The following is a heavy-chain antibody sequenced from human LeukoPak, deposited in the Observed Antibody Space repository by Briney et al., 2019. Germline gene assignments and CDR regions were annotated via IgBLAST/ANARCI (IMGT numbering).Heavy chain of an antibody. CDR3: ARDPSSVTLYFFDY. CDR1: GYTFRGNY. D-gene: IGHD4-11*01. V-gene: IGHV1-2*02. Sequence: ASVKVTCKASGYTFRGNYIHWLRQAPGQGIEWMGWIDVNNGDTKSAQKFQGRVTMSRDTSISTAYMDLSSLSPDDAAVYYCARDPSSVTLYFFDYWGQGTLVTVSS. CDR2: IDVNNGDT. J-gene: IGHJ4*02.